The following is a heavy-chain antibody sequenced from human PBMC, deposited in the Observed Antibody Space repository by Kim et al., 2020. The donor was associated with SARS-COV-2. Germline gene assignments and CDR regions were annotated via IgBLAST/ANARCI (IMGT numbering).Heavy chain of an antibody. D-gene: IGHD2-2*01. Sequence: PSRRGRVTVSVDTSKNQFSLKLSSVTAADTAVYYCAGVNLAVVPSTTLDYWGQGTLVTVPS. V-gene: IGHV4-39*01. J-gene: IGHJ4*02. CDR3: AGVNLAVVPSTTLDY.